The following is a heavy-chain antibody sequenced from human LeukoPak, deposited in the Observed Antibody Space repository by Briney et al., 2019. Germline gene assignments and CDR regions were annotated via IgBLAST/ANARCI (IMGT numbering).Heavy chain of an antibody. CDR3: ASHYPYSSSSWTGDLDY. CDR1: GFTFSDYY. D-gene: IGHD6-6*01. V-gene: IGHV3-11*04. J-gene: IGHJ4*02. CDR2: ISRSGSTI. Sequence: GGSLRLSCAASGFTFSDYYMSWIRQAPGKGLEWVSYISRSGSTIYYADSVKGRFTISRDNAKNSLYLQMNSLRAEDTAVYYCASHYPYSSSSWTGDLDYWGQGTLVTVSS.